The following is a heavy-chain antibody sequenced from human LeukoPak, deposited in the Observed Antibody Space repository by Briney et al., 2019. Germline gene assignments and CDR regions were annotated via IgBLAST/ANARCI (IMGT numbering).Heavy chain of an antibody. CDR1: GFTFSSYA. CDR3: ASPGRGGPYYFDY. CDR2: ISYDGSNK. Sequence: GGSLRLSCAASGFTFSSYAMHRVRQAPGKGLEWVAVISYDGSNKYYADSVKGRFTISRDNSKNTLYLQMNSLRAEDTAVYYCASPGRGGPYYFDYWGQGTLVTVSS. J-gene: IGHJ4*02. V-gene: IGHV3-30-3*01. D-gene: IGHD3-16*01.